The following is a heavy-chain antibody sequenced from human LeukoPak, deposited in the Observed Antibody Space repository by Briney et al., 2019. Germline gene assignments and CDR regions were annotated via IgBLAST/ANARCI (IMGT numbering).Heavy chain of an antibody. CDR3: ARELLEPRELNWNYYYYMDV. Sequence: ASVKVSCKASGYTFTTYALNWVRQAPGQGVEWMGWINTNTGNPTYAQGFTGRFVFSLDTSVSTAYLQISSLKAEDTAVYYCARELLEPRELNWNYYYYMDVWGKGTTVTVSS. CDR1: GYTFTTYA. CDR2: INTNTGNP. V-gene: IGHV7-4-1*02. J-gene: IGHJ6*03. D-gene: IGHD1-26*01.